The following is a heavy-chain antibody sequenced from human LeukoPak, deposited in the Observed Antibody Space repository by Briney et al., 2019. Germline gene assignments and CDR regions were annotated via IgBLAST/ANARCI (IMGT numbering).Heavy chain of an antibody. D-gene: IGHD5-12*01. CDR3: AQKRGGYTPFDY. V-gene: IGHV3-30*18. J-gene: IGHJ4*02. CDR2: ISYDGSNK. CDR1: GFTFSSYG. Sequence: GRSLRLSCAASGFTFSSYGMHWVRQAPGKGLEWVAVISYDGSNKYYEDSVKGRFTISRDNSKNTLYLQMNSLRAEDTAIYYCAQKRGGYTPFDYWGQGTLVTVSS.